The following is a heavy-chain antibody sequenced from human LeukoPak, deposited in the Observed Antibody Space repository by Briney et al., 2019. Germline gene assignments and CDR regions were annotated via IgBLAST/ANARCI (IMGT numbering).Heavy chain of an antibody. CDR2: IIPIFGTA. CDR1: GGTLSSYA. J-gene: IGHJ4*02. Sequence: SVKVSCKASGGTLSSYAISWVRQAPGQGLEWMGGIIPIFGTANYAQKFQGRATITTDESTSTAYMELSSLRSEDTAVYYCARVGYCCGGSCYGLYDYWGQGTLVTVSS. D-gene: IGHD2-15*01. CDR3: ARVGYCCGGSCYGLYDY. V-gene: IGHV1-69*05.